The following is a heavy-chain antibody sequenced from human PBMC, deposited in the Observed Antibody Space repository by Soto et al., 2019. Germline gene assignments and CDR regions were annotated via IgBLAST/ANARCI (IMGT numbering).Heavy chain of an antibody. CDR3: ARLVKRAFYSSSSVFDP. J-gene: IGHJ5*02. V-gene: IGHV4-31*03. Sequence: QVQLQESGPGLVKPSQTLSLTCTVSGGSISSGGYYWSWIRQHPGKGLEWIGYIYYSGSTYYNPSLKSRVTISVDTPKNQFSLKLSSVTAADTAVYYCARLVKRAFYSSSSVFDPWGQGTLVTVSS. D-gene: IGHD6-6*01. CDR1: GGSISSGGYY. CDR2: IYYSGST.